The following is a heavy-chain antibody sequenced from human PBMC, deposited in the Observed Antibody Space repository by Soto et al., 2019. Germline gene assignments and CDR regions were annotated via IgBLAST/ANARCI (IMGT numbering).Heavy chain of an antibody. J-gene: IGHJ4*02. V-gene: IGHV4-34*01. CDR2: INHSGST. CDR3: ARGLKVTYSRSWYVNPVFDY. Sequence: TSETLSLTGAVYGGSFSGYYCSWIRQPPGKGLEWIGEINHSGSTNYNPSLKSRVTISVDTSKNQFSLKLSSVTAADTAVYYCARGLKVTYSRSWYVNPVFDYWGQGTLVAVSS. CDR1: GGSFSGYY. D-gene: IGHD6-13*01.